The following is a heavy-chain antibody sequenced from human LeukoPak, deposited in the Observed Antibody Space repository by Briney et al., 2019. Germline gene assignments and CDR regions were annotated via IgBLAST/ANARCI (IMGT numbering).Heavy chain of an antibody. CDR2: IYYSGST. CDR3: ARDTYGSGSYYNGPYYYGMDV. CDR1: GGSISSYY. J-gene: IGHJ6*02. D-gene: IGHD3-10*01. Sequence: SETLSLTCTVSGGSISSYYWSWIRQPPGKGLEWIGYIYYSGSTNYNPSPKSRVTISVDTSKNQFSLKLSSVTAADTAVYYCARDTYGSGSYYNGPYYYGMDVWGQGTTVTVSS. V-gene: IGHV4-59*01.